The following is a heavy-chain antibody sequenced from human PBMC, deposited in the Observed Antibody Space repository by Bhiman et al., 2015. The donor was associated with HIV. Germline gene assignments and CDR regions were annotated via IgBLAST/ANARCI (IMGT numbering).Heavy chain of an antibody. V-gene: IGHV3-48*01. CDR3: ARRGNYFDT. D-gene: IGHD6-13*01. CDR2: ISSGSTTI. Sequence: EVQLVESGGGLVQPGRSLRLSCAASGFTFDDHAMHWVRQAPGKGLEWISYISSGSTTIYYADSVKGRFTISRDNAKNSLYLQMNSLRADDTAVYYCARRGNYFDTWGQGTLVTVSS. CDR1: GFTFDDHA. J-gene: IGHJ4*02.